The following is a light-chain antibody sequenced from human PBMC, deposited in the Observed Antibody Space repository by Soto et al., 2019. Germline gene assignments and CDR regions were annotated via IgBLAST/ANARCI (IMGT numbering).Light chain of an antibody. CDR3: CSCVGSDTYVI. CDR2: EGS. V-gene: IGLV2-23*01. CDR1: SSDVGGYIL. J-gene: IGLJ2*01. Sequence: QSALTQPASVSGSPGQSITISCTGTSSDVGGYILVSWYQQHPGKAPKLMIYEGSKRPSGVSNRFSGSKSGNTASLTISGLQPEDEAHYYCCSCVGSDTYVIFGGGTKLTVL.